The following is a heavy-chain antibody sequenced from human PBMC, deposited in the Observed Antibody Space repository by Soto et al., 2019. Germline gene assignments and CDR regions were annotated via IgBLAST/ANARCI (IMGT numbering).Heavy chain of an antibody. CDR1: GFTFSNYW. CDR2: LNQDGSET. CDR3: ASKCGSGSKYDAFAL. V-gene: IGHV3-7*01. J-gene: IGHJ3*01. D-gene: IGHD3-10*01. Sequence: PGGSLRLSCAASGFTFSNYWMSWVRQAPGKGLEWVANLNQDGSETYYVDSVKGRFTISRDNARNSLFLQMHSLRDEDTAVYYCASKCGSGSKYDAFALWGQGTMVTVS.